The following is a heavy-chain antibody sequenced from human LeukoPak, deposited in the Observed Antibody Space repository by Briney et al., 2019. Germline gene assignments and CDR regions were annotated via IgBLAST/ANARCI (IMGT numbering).Heavy chain of an antibody. CDR3: AGEILRLDY. Sequence: ASVKVSCKASGYTFTSYAMNWVRQAPGQGLEWMGWINTNTGNPTYAQGFTGRSVFSLDTSVSTAYLQISRLKAEDTAVYYCAGEILRLDYWGQGTLVTVSS. V-gene: IGHV7-4-1*02. CDR2: INTNTGNP. J-gene: IGHJ4*02. D-gene: IGHD2/OR15-2a*01. CDR1: GYTFTSYA.